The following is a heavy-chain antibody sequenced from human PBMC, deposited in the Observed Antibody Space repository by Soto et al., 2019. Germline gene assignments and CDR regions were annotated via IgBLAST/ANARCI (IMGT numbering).Heavy chain of an antibody. J-gene: IGHJ4*02. Sequence: QVQLVESGGGVVQPGRSLRLSCAASGFTFSSYGMHWVRQAPGKGLEWVAVIWYDGSNKYYADSVKGRFTISRDNSKNTLYLQMNSLRAEDTAVYYCAREGEAAGFDYWGQGTLVTVSS. D-gene: IGHD6-13*01. CDR1: GFTFSSYG. CDR3: AREGEAAGFDY. CDR2: IWYDGSNK. V-gene: IGHV3-33*01.